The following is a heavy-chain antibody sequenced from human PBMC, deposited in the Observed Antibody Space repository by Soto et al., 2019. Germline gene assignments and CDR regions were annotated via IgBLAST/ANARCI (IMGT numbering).Heavy chain of an antibody. CDR2: IIPIFGTA. CDR1: GGTFSSYA. D-gene: IGHD1-26*01. J-gene: IGHJ6*02. CDR3: ARDLGVGATTSDYYVMDV. Sequence: QVQLVQSGAEVKKPGSSVKVSCKASGGTFSSYAISWVRQAPGQGLEWMGGIIPIFGTANYAQKFQGRVTITADESTSTAYMERSSLRSEDTAVYYCARDLGVGATTSDYYVMDVWGQGTTVTVSS. V-gene: IGHV1-69*01.